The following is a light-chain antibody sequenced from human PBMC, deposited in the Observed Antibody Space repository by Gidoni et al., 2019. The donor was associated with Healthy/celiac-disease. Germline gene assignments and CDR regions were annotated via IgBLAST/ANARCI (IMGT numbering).Light chain of an antibody. Sequence: DIQMTQSPSSLSASVEERVTITCLASQSISSYLNWYQQKPGKAPKLLIYAASSLKSGVPSRFSGSGSGTDFTLTISSLQPEDFAMYYCQQSYSTPFTFGPGTKVDIK. J-gene: IGKJ3*01. CDR1: QSISSY. CDR3: QQSYSTPFT. CDR2: AAS. V-gene: IGKV1-39*01.